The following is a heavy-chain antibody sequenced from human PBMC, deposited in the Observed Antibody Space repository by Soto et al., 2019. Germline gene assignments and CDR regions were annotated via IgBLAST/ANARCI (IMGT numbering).Heavy chain of an antibody. Sequence: GVSLRLSCAASGFSLCRYTMNWLRQAPGKGLEWVSSIGSSINYIYYAESVKGRFTVSRDNAKNSLFLQMNSRRAEDTAVYYCGRRFKGYSTGGIGSVSQGGWGTLVTVSS. CDR3: GRRFKGYSTGGIGSVSQ. CDR1: GFSLCRYT. CDR2: IGSSINYI. V-gene: IGHV3-21*01. D-gene: IGHD6-19*01. J-gene: IGHJ4*02.